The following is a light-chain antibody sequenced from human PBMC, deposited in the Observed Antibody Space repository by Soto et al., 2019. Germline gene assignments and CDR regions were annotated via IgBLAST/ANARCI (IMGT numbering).Light chain of an antibody. CDR3: MQALQSPLT. Sequence: DLFLTPSPLSLPVTPGEPASISCRSSQSLLHSNGYNYLDWYLQKPGQSPKLLIYLGSNRASGVPDRFSGSGSGTDFTLKISRVEAEDVGVYYCMQALQSPLTFGGGTKVDIK. CDR1: QSLLHSNGYNY. J-gene: IGKJ4*01. V-gene: IGKV2-28*01. CDR2: LGS.